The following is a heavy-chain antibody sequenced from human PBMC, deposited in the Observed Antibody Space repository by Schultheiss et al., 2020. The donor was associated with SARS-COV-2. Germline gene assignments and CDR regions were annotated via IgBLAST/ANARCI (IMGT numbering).Heavy chain of an antibody. J-gene: IGHJ4*02. CDR1: GFTVSSNY. CDR2: ISYDGSNK. CDR3: ARALIAVAGPFDY. D-gene: IGHD6-19*01. Sequence: GESLKISCAASGFTVSSNYMSWVRQAPGKGLEWVAVISYDGSNKYYADSVKGRFTISRDNSKNTLYLQMNSLRAEDTAVYYCARALIAVAGPFDYWGQGTLVTVSS. V-gene: IGHV3-30*01.